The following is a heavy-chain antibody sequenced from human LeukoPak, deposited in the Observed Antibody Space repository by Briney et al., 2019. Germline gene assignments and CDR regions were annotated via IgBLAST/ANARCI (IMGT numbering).Heavy chain of an antibody. CDR3: ARDYAVGESFDI. J-gene: IGHJ3*02. Sequence: PGWSLRLSCPSSGLTFSSYWMHWVRQAPGEGLVWVAGITSDGSSTSHADSVKGRFTISRDNAKNTLYLQMNSLRAGDTAVYQCARDYAVGESFDIWGQGTLVTVSS. V-gene: IGHV3-74*01. D-gene: IGHD1-26*01. CDR2: ITSDGSST. CDR1: GLTFSSYW.